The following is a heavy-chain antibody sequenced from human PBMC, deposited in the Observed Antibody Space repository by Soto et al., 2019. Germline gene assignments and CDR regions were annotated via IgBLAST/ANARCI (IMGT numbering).Heavy chain of an antibody. CDR3: AKEKERSSSGSYLCYFDY. D-gene: IGHD1-26*01. Sequence: PGGSLRLSCAASGFIFSSYGMHWVRQAPGKGLEWVAVISYDGSDKHYADSVKGRFTISRDNSKDTLYLQMNSLRAEDTAVYYCAKEKERSSSGSYLCYFDYWGRGTLVTVSS. J-gene: IGHJ4*02. CDR2: ISYDGSDK. V-gene: IGHV3-30*18. CDR1: GFIFSSYG.